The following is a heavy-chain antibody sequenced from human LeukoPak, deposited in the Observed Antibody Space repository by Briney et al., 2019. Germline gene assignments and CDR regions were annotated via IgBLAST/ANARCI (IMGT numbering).Heavy chain of an antibody. CDR3: ARDYYGSGSIDNWFDP. CDR2: INHSGST. V-gene: IGHV4-34*01. J-gene: IGHJ5*02. D-gene: IGHD3-10*01. CDR1: GGSFSGYY. Sequence: SETLSLTCAVYGGSFSGYYWSWIRQPPGKGLEWIGEINHSGSTNYNPSLKSRVTISVDTSKNQFSLKLSSVTAADTAVYYCARDYYGSGSIDNWFDPWGQGTLVTVSS.